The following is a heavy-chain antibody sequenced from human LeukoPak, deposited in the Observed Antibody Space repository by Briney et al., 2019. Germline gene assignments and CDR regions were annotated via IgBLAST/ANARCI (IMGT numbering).Heavy chain of an antibody. D-gene: IGHD2-2*03. CDR3: AKYGYCSSTSCYPWDY. CDR2: ISGSGGST. CDR1: GFTFSSYA. V-gene: IGHV3-23*01. J-gene: IGHJ4*02. Sequence: PGGSLRLSCAASGFTFSSYAMSWVRQAPGKGLEWVSAISGSGGSTYYADSVKGRFTISRDNSKNTLYLQMNSLRAEDTAVYYCAKYGYCSSTSCYPWDYWGQGTLVTVSS.